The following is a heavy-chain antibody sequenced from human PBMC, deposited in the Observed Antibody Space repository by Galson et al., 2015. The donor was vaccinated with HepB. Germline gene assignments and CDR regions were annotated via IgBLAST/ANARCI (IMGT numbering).Heavy chain of an antibody. CDR1: GFTFTLYG. Sequence: RLSCAASGFTFTLYGMHWVRQAPGKGVEWMAFIPYDGSIEYYAESVKGRFTISRDNSKNTLYLQMNRLGAEDTSVYYCAKALGWSFLKEDPFDMWGQGTMVTVSS. CDR2: IPYDGSIE. D-gene: IGHD2-21*01. CDR3: AKALGWSFLKEDPFDM. V-gene: IGHV3-30*18. J-gene: IGHJ3*02.